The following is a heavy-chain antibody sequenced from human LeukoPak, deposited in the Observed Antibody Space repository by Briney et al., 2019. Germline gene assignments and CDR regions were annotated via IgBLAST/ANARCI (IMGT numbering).Heavy chain of an antibody. V-gene: IGHV4-59*11. CDR1: GGSFTTHY. J-gene: IGHJ3*01. CDR2: ISYIGST. D-gene: IGHD3-22*01. Sequence: PSETLSLTCTVSGGSFTTHYWSWIRQPPGKGLEWIGYISYIGSTNYNPSLKSRVTISIDTSKNEVSLMPTSVTAADTAVYYCASDSISMNAFDAWGQGTMVTVSS. CDR3: ASDSISMNAFDA.